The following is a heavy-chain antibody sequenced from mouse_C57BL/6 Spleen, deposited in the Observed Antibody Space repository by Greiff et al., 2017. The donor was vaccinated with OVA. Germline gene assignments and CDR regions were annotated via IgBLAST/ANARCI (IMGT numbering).Heavy chain of an antibody. V-gene: IGHV1-42*01. CDR3: ARAAQAAWFAY. CDR1: GYSFTGYY. Sequence: VQLKQSGPELVKPGASVKISCKASGYSFTGYYMNWVKQSPEKSLEWIGEINPSTGGTTYNQKFKAKATLTVDKSSSTAYMQLKSLTSEDSAVYDVARAAQAAWFAYWGQGTLVTVSA. D-gene: IGHD3-2*02. CDR2: INPSTGGT. J-gene: IGHJ3*01.